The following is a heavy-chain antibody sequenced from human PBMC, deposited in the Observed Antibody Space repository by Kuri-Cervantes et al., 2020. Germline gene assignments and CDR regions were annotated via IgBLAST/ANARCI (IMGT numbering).Heavy chain of an antibody. CDR3: ARDETTVETLPYCSSTSCYNWFDP. D-gene: IGHD2-2*01. J-gene: IGHJ5*02. Sequence: SETLSLTCTVSGYSISSGYYWGWIRQPPGKGLEWIGSIYHSGSTYYNPSLKSRVTISVDTSKNQFSLKLSSVTAADTAVYYCARDETTVETLPYCSSTSCYNWFDPWGQGTLVTVSS. CDR1: GYSISSGYY. CDR2: IYHSGST. V-gene: IGHV4-38-2*02.